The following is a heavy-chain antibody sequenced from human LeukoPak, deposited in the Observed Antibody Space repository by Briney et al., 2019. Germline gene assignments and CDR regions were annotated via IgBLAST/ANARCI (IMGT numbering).Heavy chain of an antibody. V-gene: IGHV3-30*18. J-gene: IGHJ4*02. D-gene: IGHD5-12*01. CDR2: IIYDGSNK. CDR3: AKGEVGGYSGCANFDY. CDR1: GFTFSTYG. Sequence: PGGSLRLSCAASGFTFSTYGMHWVRQAPGKGLEWVAVIIYDGSNKYYADSVKGRFTISRDNSKNTLYLQMDSLRAEDTAVYYCAKGEVGGYSGCANFDYWGQGTLVTVSS.